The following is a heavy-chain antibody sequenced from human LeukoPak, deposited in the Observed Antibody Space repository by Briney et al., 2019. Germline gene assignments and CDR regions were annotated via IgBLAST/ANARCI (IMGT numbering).Heavy chain of an antibody. V-gene: IGHV3-9*01. CDR1: GFTFDDYA. D-gene: IGHD5-18*01. J-gene: IGHJ4*02. Sequence: GGSLRLSCAASGFTFDDYAMHWVRHAPGKGVEWVSGISWNSGRIVYADSVKGRFTISRDNAKNSLYLQMNSLRAEDTALYYCAKDRRGYSYVFDYWGQGTLVTVSS. CDR3: AKDRRGYSYVFDY. CDR2: ISWNSGRI.